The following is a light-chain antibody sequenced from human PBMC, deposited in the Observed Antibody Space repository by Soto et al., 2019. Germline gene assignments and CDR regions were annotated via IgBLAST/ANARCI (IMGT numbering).Light chain of an antibody. J-gene: IGLJ3*02. Sequence: QSALTQPASVSGSPGQPITISCTGTSSDVGAYNYVSWYQLHPGKAPKLMIYEVNNRPSGVSHRFPGSKSGNTASLTFSGLQPEDEADYYCSSYASSGAVVFGGWTKVTVL. CDR1: SSDVGAYNY. CDR3: SSYASSGAVV. CDR2: EVN. V-gene: IGLV2-14*01.